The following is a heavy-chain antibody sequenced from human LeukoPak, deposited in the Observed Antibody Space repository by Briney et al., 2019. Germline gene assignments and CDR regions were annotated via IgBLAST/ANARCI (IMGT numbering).Heavy chain of an antibody. V-gene: IGHV1-69*05. D-gene: IGHD2-15*01. J-gene: IGHJ6*03. Sequence: ASVKVSCKASGGTFSSYAISWVRQAPGQGLEWMGGIIPIFGTANYAQKFRGRVTITTDESTSTAYMELSGLRSEDTAVYYCARDRYCSGGSCYYYMDVWGKGTTVTVSS. CDR2: IIPIFGTA. CDR1: GGTFSSYA. CDR3: ARDRYCSGGSCYYYMDV.